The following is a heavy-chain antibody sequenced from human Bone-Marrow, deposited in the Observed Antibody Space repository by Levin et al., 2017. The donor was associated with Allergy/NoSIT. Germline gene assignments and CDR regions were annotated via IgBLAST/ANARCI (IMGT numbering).Heavy chain of an antibody. V-gene: IGHV4-38-2*01. CDR3: ARGTTDMAPDY. CDR2: IYHSGST. D-gene: IGHD2/OR15-2a*01. CDR1: GSSISSGYY. J-gene: IGHJ4*02. Sequence: SETLSLTCAVSGSSISSGYYWGWIRQPPGKGLEWIGSIYHSGSTYYNPSLKSRVTISVDTSKNQFSLKLSSVTAADTAVYYCARGTTDMAPDYWGQGTLVTVSS.